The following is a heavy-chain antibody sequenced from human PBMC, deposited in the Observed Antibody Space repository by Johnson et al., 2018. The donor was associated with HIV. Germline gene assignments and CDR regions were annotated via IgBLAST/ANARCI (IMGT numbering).Heavy chain of an antibody. D-gene: IGHD6-19*01. CDR2: IRYDGSNK. Sequence: QVQLVESGGGLIQPGGSLRLSCAASGFTVSSNYMSWVRQAPGKGLEWVAFIRYDGSNKYYADSVKGRFTISRDNSKNTLYLQMNSLRAEDTALYYGAKDRSTGWYPAFDIWGQGTMVTVSS. CDR1: GFTVSSNY. CDR3: AKDRSTGWYPAFDI. V-gene: IGHV3-30*02. J-gene: IGHJ3*02.